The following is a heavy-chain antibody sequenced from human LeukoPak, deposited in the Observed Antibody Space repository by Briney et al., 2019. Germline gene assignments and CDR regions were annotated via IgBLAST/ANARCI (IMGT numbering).Heavy chain of an antibody. CDR2: ISGSGGST. Sequence: GGSLRPSCAASGFTFSSYAMSWVRQAPGKGLEWVSAISGSGGSTYYADSVKGRFTISRDNSKNTLYLQMNSLRAEDTAVYYCAKNYYDLYDAFDIWGQGTMVTVSS. CDR1: GFTFSSYA. V-gene: IGHV3-23*01. CDR3: AKNYYDLYDAFDI. D-gene: IGHD3-22*01. J-gene: IGHJ3*02.